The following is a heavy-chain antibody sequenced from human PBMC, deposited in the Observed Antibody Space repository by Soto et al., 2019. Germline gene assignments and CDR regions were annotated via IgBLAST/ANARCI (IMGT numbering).Heavy chain of an antibody. CDR3: ARGSSGYISSWYYFDY. CDR2: ISGIGGST. V-gene: IGHV3-23*01. J-gene: IGHJ4*02. D-gene: IGHD6-13*01. Sequence: GGSLRLSCAASGFTFSDYALSWVRQAPGKGLEWVATISGIGGSTYLADSVKGRLSISRDNSKNTVSLLMNSLRAEDTAVYFCARGSSGYISSWYYFDYWGRGTLVTVSS. CDR1: GFTFSDYA.